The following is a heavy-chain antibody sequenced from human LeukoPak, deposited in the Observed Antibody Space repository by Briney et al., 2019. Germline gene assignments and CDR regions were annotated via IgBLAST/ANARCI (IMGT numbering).Heavy chain of an antibody. V-gene: IGHV3-15*01. CDR3: ARDYTVPRAAIVTES. CDR1: GFTFNNAW. Sequence: GGSLRLSCAASGFTFNNAWMSWVRQAPGKGLEWVGRINYKTNGGTADYAAPVKGRFTISRDDSKDTLYLQMNSLTTEDTGVYYCARDYTVPRAAIVTESWGKGTLVTVSS. J-gene: IGHJ5*02. D-gene: IGHD6-13*01. CDR2: INYKTNGGTA.